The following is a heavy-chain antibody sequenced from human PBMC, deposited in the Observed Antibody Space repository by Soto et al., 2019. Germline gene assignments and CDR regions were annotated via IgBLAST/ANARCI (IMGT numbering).Heavy chain of an antibody. Sequence: QLVETGGGLIQPGTSLTLSCAASGFSVSRNYMTWVRQAPGKGLEWVSFVYSGGATFYADSVKGRFILSRDDSQNTVYLQMNNLRAEDTAAYYCARVPGRLWGRGTLVTVAS. V-gene: IGHV3-53*02. D-gene: IGHD3-10*01. CDR3: ARVPGRL. CDR2: VYSGGAT. J-gene: IGHJ4*02. CDR1: GFSVSRNY.